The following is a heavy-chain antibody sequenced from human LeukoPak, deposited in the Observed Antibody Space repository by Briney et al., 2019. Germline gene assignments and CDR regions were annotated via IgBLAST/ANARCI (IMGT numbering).Heavy chain of an antibody. D-gene: IGHD5-12*01. CDR2: INPSDSYT. V-gene: IGHV5-10-1*01. CDR1: GYSFPSYW. CDR3: ARSYSGYDYLDY. J-gene: IGHJ4*02. Sequence: GESLRISCKGSGYSFPSYWITWVRQMPGKGLEWMGRINPSDSYTNYSPSFQGHVTISADKSISTAYLQWSSLKASDTAMYYCARSYSGYDYLDYWGQGTLVTVSS.